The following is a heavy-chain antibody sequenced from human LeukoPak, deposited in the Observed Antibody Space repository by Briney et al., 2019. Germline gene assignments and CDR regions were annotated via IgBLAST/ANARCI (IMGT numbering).Heavy chain of an antibody. CDR3: ARVGYSSGWRIFDY. J-gene: IGHJ4*02. Sequence: SETLSLTCTVSGGSISSGSYYWSWIRQPAGKGLEWIGRIYTSGSTIYNPSLKSRVTISVDTSKNQFSLKLSSVTAADTAVYYCARVGYSSGWRIFDYWGQGTLVTVSS. CDR1: GGSISSGSYY. D-gene: IGHD6-19*01. CDR2: IYTSGST. V-gene: IGHV4-61*02.